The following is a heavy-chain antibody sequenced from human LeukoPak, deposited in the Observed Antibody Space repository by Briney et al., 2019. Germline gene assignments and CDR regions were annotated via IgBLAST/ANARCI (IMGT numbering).Heavy chain of an antibody. J-gene: IGHJ4*02. CDR2: INPKSGGT. Sequence: ASVRVSCKASGYTFTDYYVHWVRQAPGQGLEWMGRINPKSGGTNYPQRFQGRVTMTRDTSVSTAYMELSRLTSDDTAVYYCARDQNGADYWGQGTLVTVSS. V-gene: IGHV1-2*06. D-gene: IGHD2-8*01. CDR3: ARDQNGADY. CDR1: GYTFTDYY.